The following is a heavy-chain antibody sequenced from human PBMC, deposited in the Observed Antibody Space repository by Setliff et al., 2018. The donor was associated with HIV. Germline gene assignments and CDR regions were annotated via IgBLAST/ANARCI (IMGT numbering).Heavy chain of an antibody. Sequence: ASVKVSCKAFGYTFSTNAIHWVRQAPGQRLEWMGYINAGDDNTRYSEKFQGRVTITRDTSANTAYMELSSLRSEDTAVYYCATPGGPTTVATRSTSFRAPIIYWGLGTLVTVSS. J-gene: IGHJ4*02. CDR3: ATPGGPTTVATRSTSFRAPIIY. CDR2: INAGDDNT. V-gene: IGHV1-3*01. CDR1: GYTFSTNA. D-gene: IGHD4-17*01.